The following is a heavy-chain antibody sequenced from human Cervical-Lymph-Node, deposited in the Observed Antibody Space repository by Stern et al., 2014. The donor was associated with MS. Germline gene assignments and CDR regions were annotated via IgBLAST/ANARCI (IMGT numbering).Heavy chain of an antibody. CDR2: ISWNSGAT. J-gene: IGHJ6*02. D-gene: IGHD3-16*01. V-gene: IGHV3-9*01. Sequence: EVQLVESGGGLVKPGRSLRLSCAASGFAFDDYAMHWVRQPPGQGLAWVSSISWNSGATNYEYSDKGRFTISRDDAKNSLYLQMNSLRAEDTALYYCAKDGGFADYHYGMDVWGQGTTVTVSS. CDR3: AKDGGFADYHYGMDV. CDR1: GFAFDDYA.